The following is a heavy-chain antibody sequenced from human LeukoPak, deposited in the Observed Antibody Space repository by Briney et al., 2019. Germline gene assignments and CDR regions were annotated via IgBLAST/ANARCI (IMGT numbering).Heavy chain of an antibody. Sequence: SQTLSLTCTVSGGSISSGDYYWSWIRQPPGKGLEWIGYIYYSGSTYYNPSLKSRVTISVDTSKNQFSLKLSSVTAADTAVYYCARDASKRYCSSTSCYKGGIDYWGQGTLVTVSS. CDR3: ARDASKRYCSSTSCYKGGIDY. D-gene: IGHD2-2*02. J-gene: IGHJ4*02. CDR2: IYYSGST. CDR1: GGSISSGDYY. V-gene: IGHV4-30-4*08.